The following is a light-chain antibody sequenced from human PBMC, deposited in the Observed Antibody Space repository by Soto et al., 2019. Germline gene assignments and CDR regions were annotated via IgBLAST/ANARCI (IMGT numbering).Light chain of an antibody. Sequence: EVVMTQSPATQSVYPGERATLSCRASQSVGTNLAWYQQKPGQAPRLLIYGASTRATGIPTRFSGSGSGTEFTLTISSLQSEDLAVYYCQQYNKWPPLTFGGGTKVEIK. CDR2: GAS. J-gene: IGKJ4*01. CDR1: QSVGTN. CDR3: QQYNKWPPLT. V-gene: IGKV3-15*01.